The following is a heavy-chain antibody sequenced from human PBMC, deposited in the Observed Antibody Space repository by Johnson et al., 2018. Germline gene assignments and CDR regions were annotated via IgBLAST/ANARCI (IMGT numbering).Heavy chain of an antibody. V-gene: IGHV1-46*01. Sequence: QVQLVESGAEVKKPGATVKLSCTASGYTFASYYIHWVRQAPGQGLEWMGIINPSGGRTSYAQKFQGRVNMTRDTSTSTVYMELSSLRSEDTAVYYWACYNYYDSSGSRYFQHWGQGTLVTVSS. D-gene: IGHD3-22*01. J-gene: IGHJ1*01. CDR2: INPSGGRT. CDR1: GYTFASYY. CDR3: ACYNYYDSSGSRYFQH.